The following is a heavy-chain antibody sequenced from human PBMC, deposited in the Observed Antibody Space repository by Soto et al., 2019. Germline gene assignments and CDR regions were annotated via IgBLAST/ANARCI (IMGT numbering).Heavy chain of an antibody. CDR3: ARHPGAGFNWYFDL. V-gene: IGHV4-59*08. D-gene: IGHD3-10*01. CDR1: GGSISSYY. J-gene: IGHJ2*01. Sequence: SETLSLTCTVSGGSISSYYWSWIRQPPGKGLEWIGYIYYSGSTNYNPSLKSRVTISVDTSKNQFSLKLSSVTAADTAVYYCARHPGAGFNWYFDLWGRGTLVTVSS. CDR2: IYYSGST.